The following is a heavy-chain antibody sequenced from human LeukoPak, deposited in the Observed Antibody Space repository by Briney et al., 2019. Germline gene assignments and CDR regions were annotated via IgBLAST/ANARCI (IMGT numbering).Heavy chain of an antibody. CDR1: GYTFTGYY. Sequence: ASVKVSCKASGYTFTGYYMHWVRQAPGQGLEWMGWINPNSGGTNYAQKFQGRVTMTRDTSISTAYMDLSRLTSDDTAVYYCATHSIRGYSYGPDDYWGQGALVTVSS. CDR3: ATHSIRGYSYGPDDY. V-gene: IGHV1-2*02. J-gene: IGHJ4*02. CDR2: INPNSGGT. D-gene: IGHD5-18*01.